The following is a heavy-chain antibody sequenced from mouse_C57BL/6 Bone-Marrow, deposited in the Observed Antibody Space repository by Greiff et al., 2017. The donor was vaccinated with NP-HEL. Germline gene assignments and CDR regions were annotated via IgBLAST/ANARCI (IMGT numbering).Heavy chain of an antibody. Sequence: QVQLKESGAELARPGASVKLSCKASGYTFPSYGISWVKQRTGQGLEWIGEIYPRSGNTYYNEKFKGKATLTADKSSSTAYMELRSLTSEDSAVYFCAPITTEFSFAYWGQGTLVTVSA. CDR1: GYTFPSYG. V-gene: IGHV1-81*01. CDR3: APITTEFSFAY. D-gene: IGHD1-1*01. CDR2: IYPRSGNT. J-gene: IGHJ3*01.